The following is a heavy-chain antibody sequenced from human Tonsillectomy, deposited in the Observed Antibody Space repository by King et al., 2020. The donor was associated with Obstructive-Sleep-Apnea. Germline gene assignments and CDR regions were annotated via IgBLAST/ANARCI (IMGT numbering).Heavy chain of an antibody. CDR2: ISYSGRA. J-gene: IGHJ4*02. Sequence: VQLQESGPGLVKPSETLSLTCTGSGGSINSYYWSWIRRTPGKGLEWIGYISYSGRANYNPSLQSLVTISVDTSKNQFSLKLSSVPAADTAVYYCARDRVGRDGYNRFDYWGQGTLVTVSS. CDR1: GGSINSYY. D-gene: IGHD5-24*01. V-gene: IGHV4-59*01. CDR3: ARDRVGRDGYNRFDY.